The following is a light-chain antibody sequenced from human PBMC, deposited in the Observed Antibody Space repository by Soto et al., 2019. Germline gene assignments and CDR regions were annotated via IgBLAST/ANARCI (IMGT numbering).Light chain of an antibody. CDR3: QQYDNLPPLT. J-gene: IGKJ4*01. CDR2: DAS. CDR1: QDISNY. V-gene: IGKV1-33*01. Sequence: DIQMTQSPSSLSASVGDRVTITCQASQDISNYLNWYQQKPGKAPTLLIYDASNLETGVPSRFSGSGSGTDFTFTISSLQPEDIATYYCQQYDNLPPLTFGEGTKVEIK.